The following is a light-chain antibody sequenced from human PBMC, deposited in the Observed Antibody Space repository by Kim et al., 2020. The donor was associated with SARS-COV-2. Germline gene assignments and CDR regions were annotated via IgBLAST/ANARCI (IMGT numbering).Light chain of an antibody. Sequence: QSITISCTGTSSDVGGYKYVSWYQQHPGKAPKLMIYDVSNRPSGVSNRFSGSKSGNTASLTISGLQAEDEADYYCSSYTSSTTGVVFGGGTQLTVL. CDR3: SSYTSSTTGVV. V-gene: IGLV2-14*03. CDR2: DVS. J-gene: IGLJ2*01. CDR1: SSDVGGYKY.